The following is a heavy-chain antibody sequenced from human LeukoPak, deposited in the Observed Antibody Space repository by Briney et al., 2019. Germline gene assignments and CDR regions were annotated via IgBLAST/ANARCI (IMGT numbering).Heavy chain of an antibody. Sequence: SETLSLTCAVYGGSFSGYYWRWIRQPPGKGLEWIGEINHSGSTNYNPSLKSRVTISVDTSKNQFSLKLSSVTAADTAVYYCARSIKGSPDIVLMVYATENAFDIWGQGTMVTVSS. J-gene: IGHJ3*02. CDR1: GGSFSGYY. D-gene: IGHD2-8*01. CDR2: INHSGST. CDR3: ARSIKGSPDIVLMVYATENAFDI. V-gene: IGHV4-34*01.